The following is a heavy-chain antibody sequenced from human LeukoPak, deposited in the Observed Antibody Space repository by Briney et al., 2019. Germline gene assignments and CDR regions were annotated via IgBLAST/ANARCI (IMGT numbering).Heavy chain of an antibody. V-gene: IGHV3-30*18. CDR1: GFTFSSYE. CDR2: ISYDGSNK. J-gene: IGHJ4*02. D-gene: IGHD3-3*01. CDR3: AKDFGSTIGFDY. Sequence: GGSLRLSCAASGFTFSSYEMNWVRQAPGKGLEWVAVISYDGSNKYYADSVKGRFTISRDNSKNTLYLQMNSLRAEDTAVYYCAKDFGSTIGFDYWGQGTLVTVSS.